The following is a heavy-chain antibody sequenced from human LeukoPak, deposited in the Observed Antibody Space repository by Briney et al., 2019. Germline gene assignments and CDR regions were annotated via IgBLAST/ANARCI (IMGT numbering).Heavy chain of an antibody. CDR3: ARDGYYYGSGSYYKVDFDY. CDR1: GFTFSSYS. Sequence: GGSLRLSCAASGFTFSSYSMNWVRQAPGKGLKWVSYISSRSSTIYYADSVKGRFTISRDNAKNSLYLQMNSLRAEDTAVYYCARDGYYYGSGSYYKVDFDYWGQGTLVTVSS. CDR2: ISSRSSTI. J-gene: IGHJ4*02. D-gene: IGHD3-10*01. V-gene: IGHV3-48*01.